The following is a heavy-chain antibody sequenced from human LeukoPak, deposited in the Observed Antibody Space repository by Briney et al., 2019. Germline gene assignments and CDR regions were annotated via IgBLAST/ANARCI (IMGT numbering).Heavy chain of an antibody. V-gene: IGHV5-51*01. Sequence: GESLKISCKGSGYSFSNYWIGWVRQMPGKGLEWMRIIYPGDSDVRYSPSFQDQVTISADKSISTAYLQWSSLKASDTAMYYCARLEMATINSEYSQHWGQGTLVTVSS. CDR3: ARLEMATINSEYSQH. CDR1: GYSFSNYW. D-gene: IGHD5-24*01. CDR2: IYPGDSDV. J-gene: IGHJ1*01.